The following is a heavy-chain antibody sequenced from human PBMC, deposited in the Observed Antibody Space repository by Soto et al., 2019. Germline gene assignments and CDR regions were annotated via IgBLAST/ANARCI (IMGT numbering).Heavy chain of an antibody. V-gene: IGHV3-23*01. Sequence: GGSLRLSCAASGFTLSSNSMAWVRQAPGKRLQRVSGISNDGSTTFYIDSVRGRFTISRDTSTNTLYLQMDSLRVEDTAVYFCAKWSGFGDAWGQGTLVTVSS. CDR3: AKWSGFGDA. D-gene: IGHD3-10*01. CDR2: ISNDGSTT. CDR1: GFTLSSNS. J-gene: IGHJ5*02.